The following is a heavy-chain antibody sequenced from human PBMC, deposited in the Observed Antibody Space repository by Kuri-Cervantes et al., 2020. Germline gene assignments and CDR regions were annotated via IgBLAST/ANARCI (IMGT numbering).Heavy chain of an antibody. Sequence: GESLKISCAASGFTFSNYWMAWVRQAPGKGLEWVAVISYDGSNKYYADSVKGRFTISRDNSKNTLYLQMNSLRAEDTAVYYCAREADTAMAHDAFDIWGQGTMVTVSS. CDR2: ISYDGSNK. J-gene: IGHJ3*02. D-gene: IGHD5-18*01. CDR3: AREADTAMAHDAFDI. V-gene: IGHV3-30*03. CDR1: GFTFSNYW.